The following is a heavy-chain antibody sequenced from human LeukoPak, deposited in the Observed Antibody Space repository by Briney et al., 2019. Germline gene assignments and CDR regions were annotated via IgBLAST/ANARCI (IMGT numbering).Heavy chain of an antibody. D-gene: IGHD2-2*02. Sequence: GASVKVSCKASGGTFSSYAISWVRQAPGQGLEWMGGITPIFGTANYAQKFQGRVTITADESTSTAYMELSSLRSEDTAVYYCASVRYQLGYCSSTSCYSFDYWGQGTLVTVSS. V-gene: IGHV1-69*13. CDR1: GGTFSSYA. J-gene: IGHJ4*02. CDR3: ASVRYQLGYCSSTSCYSFDY. CDR2: ITPIFGTA.